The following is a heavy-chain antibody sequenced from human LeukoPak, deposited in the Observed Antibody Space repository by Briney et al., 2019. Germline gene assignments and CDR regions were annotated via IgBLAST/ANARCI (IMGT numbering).Heavy chain of an antibody. CDR3: ASERYNWNYAFDY. CDR2: ISSGSSYI. J-gene: IGHJ4*02. D-gene: IGHD1-7*01. CDR1: GFTFSSSS. Sequence: GGSLRLSCAASGFTFSSSSMNWVRQAPGKGLEWVSSISSGSSYIYYADPLKGRFTVSRGNAKNSLYLQMNSLRAEDTAVYYCASERYNWNYAFDYWGQGILVTVSS. V-gene: IGHV3-21*01.